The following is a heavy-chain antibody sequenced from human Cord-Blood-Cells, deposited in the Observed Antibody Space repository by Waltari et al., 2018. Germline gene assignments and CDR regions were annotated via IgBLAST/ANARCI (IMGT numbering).Heavy chain of an antibody. Sequence: EVQLVESGGGLVQPGGSLRLSCAASGFTFRSYEMNWVGQAPGKGLGGVSYISSSGSTIYYADAVKGQFTISRDNAKNSLYLQMNSLRAEDTAVYYCARDDPGRGFDYWGQGTLVTVSS. V-gene: IGHV3-48*03. J-gene: IGHJ4*02. CDR2: ISSSGSTI. CDR3: ARDDPGRGFDY. CDR1: GFTFRSYE. D-gene: IGHD3-10*01.